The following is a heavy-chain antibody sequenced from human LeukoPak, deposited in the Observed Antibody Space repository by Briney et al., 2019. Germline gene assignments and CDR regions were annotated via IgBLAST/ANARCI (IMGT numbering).Heavy chain of an antibody. D-gene: IGHD3-22*01. CDR2: IYYGGST. CDR1: GGSISSGGYY. J-gene: IGHJ4*02. Sequence: SETLSLTCTVSGGSISSGGYYWSWIRQHPGKGLEWIGYIYYGGSTYYNPSLKSRVTISVDTSKNQFSLKLSSVTAADTAVYYCARVYDSSGYIDYWGQGTLVTVSS. CDR3: ARVYDSSGYIDY. V-gene: IGHV4-31*03.